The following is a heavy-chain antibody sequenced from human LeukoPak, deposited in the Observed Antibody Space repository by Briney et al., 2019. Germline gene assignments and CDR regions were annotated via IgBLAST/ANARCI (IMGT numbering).Heavy chain of an antibody. D-gene: IGHD1-26*01. J-gene: IGHJ3*02. CDR1: GFTFSSCA. Sequence: GGSLRLSCAASGFTFSSCAMSWVRQAPGEGLEWVSVISDNGGSTYYVDSVKGRFTISRDNSKNTLYLQMNSLRAEDTAVYYCAKSYSGSSLDAFDIWGQGTMVTVSS. CDR3: AKSYSGSSLDAFDI. CDR2: ISDNGGST. V-gene: IGHV3-23*01.